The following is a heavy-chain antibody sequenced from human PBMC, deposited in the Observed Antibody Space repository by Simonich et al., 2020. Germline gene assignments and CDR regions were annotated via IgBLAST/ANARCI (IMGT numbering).Heavy chain of an antibody. V-gene: IGHV1-18*01. Sequence: QVQLAQSGAEVKKPGASVKVSCKASGYTFTSYGISWVRPAPGQGLEWRGWSSSYHGHTNDAQKLQGRVTMTTDTSTRTAYMELRSLRSHDTAVYYCARASRGTWWYYYFDYWGQGTLVTVSS. J-gene: IGHJ4*02. CDR2: SSSYHGHT. D-gene: IGHD2-15*01. CDR1: GYTFTSYG. CDR3: ARASRGTWWYYYFDY.